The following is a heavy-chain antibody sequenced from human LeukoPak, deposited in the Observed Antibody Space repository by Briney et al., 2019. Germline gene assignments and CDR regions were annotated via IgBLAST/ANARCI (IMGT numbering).Heavy chain of an antibody. J-gene: IGHJ4*02. V-gene: IGHV4-59*01. D-gene: IGHD1-26*01. Sequence: PSETLSLTCTVSGGSISSYYWSWIRQPPGTGLELIGYFYHSGSTNYNPSLKSRVTISVDTSKNQFSLNLRSVTAADTAVYYCARGEDLGYYFDYWGQGTLVTVSS. CDR3: ARGEDLGYYFDY. CDR1: GGSISSYY. CDR2: FYHSGST.